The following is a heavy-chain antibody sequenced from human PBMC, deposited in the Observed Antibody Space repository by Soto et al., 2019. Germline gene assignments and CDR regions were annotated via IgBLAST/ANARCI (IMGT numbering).Heavy chain of an antibody. V-gene: IGHV3-33*01. CDR3: ARWGGSDCESWFDP. CDR2: TSSDGNTK. CDR1: GFSFRNYG. J-gene: IGHJ5*02. D-gene: IGHD1-26*01. Sequence: QVLLVESGGGVVQPGTSLRLSCAASGFSFRNYGMHWVRQAPGKGLEWVAVTSSDGNTKNYAASVKGRFTISSDTSKNTVYLKMSSLRAEDTALYYCARWGGSDCESWFDPWGQGTLVIVSS.